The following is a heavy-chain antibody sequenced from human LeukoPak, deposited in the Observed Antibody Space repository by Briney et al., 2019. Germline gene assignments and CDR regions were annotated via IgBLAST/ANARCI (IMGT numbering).Heavy chain of an antibody. D-gene: IGHD2-21*02. Sequence: GGSLRLSCAASGFTLSSYEMNWVRQAPGKGLEWVSYISSSGSTIYYADSVKGRFTISRDNAKNSLYLQMNSLRAEDTAVYYCARMDPYCGGDCYTRDAFDIWGQGTMVTVSS. CDR1: GFTLSSYE. V-gene: IGHV3-48*03. CDR2: ISSSGSTI. CDR3: ARMDPYCGGDCYTRDAFDI. J-gene: IGHJ3*02.